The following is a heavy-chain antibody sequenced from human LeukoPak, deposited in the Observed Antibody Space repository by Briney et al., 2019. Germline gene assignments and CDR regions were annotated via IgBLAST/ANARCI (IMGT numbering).Heavy chain of an antibody. CDR1: GGSFSGYY. V-gene: IGHV4-34*01. Sequence: SETLSLTCAVYGGSFSGYYWSWIRQPPGKGLEWIGEINHSGSTNYNPSLKSRVTISVDTSKNQFSLKLSSVTAADTAVYYCARRPKADYDSSGYYDDYWGQGTLVTVSS. CDR2: INHSGST. J-gene: IGHJ4*02. D-gene: IGHD3-22*01. CDR3: ARRPKADYDSSGYYDDY.